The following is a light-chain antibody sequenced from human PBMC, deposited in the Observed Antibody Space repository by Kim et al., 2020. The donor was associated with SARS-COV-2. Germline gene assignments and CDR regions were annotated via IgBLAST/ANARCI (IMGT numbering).Light chain of an antibody. V-gene: IGKV1-5*03. CDR2: KAS. Sequence: ASVGDTVTITCRASQSIGGWLAWYQQKSGKAPKLLISKASNLEGGVPSRFSGSGSGTDFTLTISSLQPDDFATYYCQQYNSYSKMFGQGTKVDIK. J-gene: IGKJ1*01. CDR3: QQYNSYSKM. CDR1: QSIGGW.